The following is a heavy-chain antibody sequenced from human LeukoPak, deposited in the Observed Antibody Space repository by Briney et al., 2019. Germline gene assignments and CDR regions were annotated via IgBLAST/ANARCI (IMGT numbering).Heavy chain of an antibody. Sequence: ETLSLTCAVSGGSITNDNWWGWVRQAPGKGLEWVSAISGSGGSTYYADSVKGRFTISRDNSKNTLYLQMNSLRAEDTAVYYCAKDYGTHPLIHHLWGQGTLVTVSS. V-gene: IGHV3-23*01. D-gene: IGHD3-16*01. J-gene: IGHJ5*02. CDR3: AKDYGTHPLIHHL. CDR1: GGSITNDN. CDR2: ISGSGGST.